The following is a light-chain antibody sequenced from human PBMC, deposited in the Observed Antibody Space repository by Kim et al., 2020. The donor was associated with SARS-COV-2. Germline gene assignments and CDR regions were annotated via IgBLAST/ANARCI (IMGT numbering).Light chain of an antibody. Sequence: ATINCKSSQNVLSSSNNKDYLAWYQQKPGQPPKLLSYSASTRASGVPARCSGSGSGTDFTLTISSLQAEDVAVDYCQQYYTTPLTFGQGTKVEI. CDR1: QNVLSSSNNKDY. CDR2: SAS. J-gene: IGKJ1*01. CDR3: QQYYTTPLT. V-gene: IGKV4-1*01.